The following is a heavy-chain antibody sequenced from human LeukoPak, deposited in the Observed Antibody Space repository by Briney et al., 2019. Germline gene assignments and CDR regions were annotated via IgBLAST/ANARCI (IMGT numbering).Heavy chain of an antibody. CDR2: ISSTSSSI. D-gene: IGHD6-25*01. CDR3: ARVSSNPYSRGYYNLDY. CDR1: GFALSTYS. V-gene: IGHV3-21*01. Sequence: PGGSLRLSCAASGFALSTYSMNWVRQAPGKGLEWGSSISSTSSSIYYADSMKGRFTISRDNAKNSLYLQMNSLRAQDTAMYYCARVSSNPYSRGYYNLDYLGQGTLVTVSS. J-gene: IGHJ4*02.